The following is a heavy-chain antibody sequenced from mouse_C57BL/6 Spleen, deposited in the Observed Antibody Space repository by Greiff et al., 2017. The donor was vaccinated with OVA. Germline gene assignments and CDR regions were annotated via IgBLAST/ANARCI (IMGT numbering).Heavy chain of an antibody. CDR2: ISYDGSN. CDR3: ARAPGGSPMDY. D-gene: IGHD3-1*01. J-gene: IGHJ4*01. CDR1: GYSITSGYY. V-gene: IGHV3-6*01. Sequence: EVKLMESGPGLVKPSQSLSLTCSVTGYSITSGYYWNWIRQFPGNKLEWMGYISYDGSNNYNPSLKNRISITRDTSKNQFFLKLNSVTTEDTATYYCARAPGGSPMDYWGQGTSVTVSS.